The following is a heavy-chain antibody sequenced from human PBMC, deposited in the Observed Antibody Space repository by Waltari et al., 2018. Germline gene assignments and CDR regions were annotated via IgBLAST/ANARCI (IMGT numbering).Heavy chain of an antibody. CDR1: GGSISSSNW. Sequence: QVQLQESGPGLVKPSGTLSLTCAVSGGSISSSNWWSWVRPPPGKGLDWIGEIYHSGSTNYNPSLKSRVTISVDKSKNQFSLKLSSVTAADTAVYYCARTWIYSSGWYDPSFDYWGQGTLVTVSS. J-gene: IGHJ4*02. CDR2: IYHSGST. D-gene: IGHD6-19*01. V-gene: IGHV4-4*02. CDR3: ARTWIYSSGWYDPSFDY.